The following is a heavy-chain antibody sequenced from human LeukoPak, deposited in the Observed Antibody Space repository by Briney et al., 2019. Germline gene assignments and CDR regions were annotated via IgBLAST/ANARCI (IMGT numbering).Heavy chain of an antibody. V-gene: IGHV3-23*01. CDR3: AVAGSGAFDI. CDR2: ITTSGDNS. Sequence: GGSLGLSCAASGFTFSDYAMSGVRQAPGKGLEWVATITTSGDNSFYADSVMGRFTISRDNSKNTVCLQMNSLRAEDTAVYYCAVAGSGAFDIWGQGTMVTVSS. D-gene: IGHD6-19*01. CDR1: GFTFSDYA. J-gene: IGHJ3*02.